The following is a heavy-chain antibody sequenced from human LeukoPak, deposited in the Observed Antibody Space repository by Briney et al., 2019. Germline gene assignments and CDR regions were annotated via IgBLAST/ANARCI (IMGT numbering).Heavy chain of an antibody. Sequence: PSETLSLTCTVSGGSISSGGYYWSWIRQHPGKGLEWIGYIYYSGSTYYNPSLKSRVTISVDTSKNQFSLKLSSVTAADTAVYYCARDNPRYDFWSGFMLWGQGTLVTVSS. CDR1: GGSISSGGYY. D-gene: IGHD3-3*01. V-gene: IGHV4-31*03. CDR3: ARDNPRYDFWSGFML. CDR2: IYYSGST. J-gene: IGHJ4*02.